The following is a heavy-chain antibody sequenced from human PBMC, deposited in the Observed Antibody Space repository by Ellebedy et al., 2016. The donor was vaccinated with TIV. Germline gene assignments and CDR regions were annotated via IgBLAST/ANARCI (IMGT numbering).Heavy chain of an antibody. CDR3: ARDRSCSSTSCYYYYYYGMDV. D-gene: IGHD2-2*01. CDR2: INPNSGGT. J-gene: IGHJ6*02. Sequence: ASVKVSCKASGYTFTGYYKHWVRQAPGQALEWMGWINPNSGGTNYAQKLQGRVTMTTDTSTSTAYMELRSLRSDDTAVYYCARDRSCSSTSCYYYYYYGMDVWGQGTAVTVSS. CDR1: GYTFTGYY. V-gene: IGHV1-2*02.